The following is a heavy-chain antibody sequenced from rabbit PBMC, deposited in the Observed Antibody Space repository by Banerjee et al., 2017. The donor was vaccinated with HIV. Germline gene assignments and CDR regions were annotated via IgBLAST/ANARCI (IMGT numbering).Heavy chain of an antibody. V-gene: IGHV1S40*01. CDR1: GFSFSSSYW. J-gene: IGHJ3*01. CDR2: IYAGSSGST. Sequence: SLEESGGDLVKPGASLTLTCTASGFSFSSSYWICWVRQAPGKGLEWIGCIYAGSSGSTYYASWAKGRLTISKTSSTTVTLQMTSLTAADTATYFCVRDDYDDYGDRNTRLDLWGQGTLVTVS. CDR3: VRDDYDDYGDRNTRLDL. D-gene: IGHD2-1*01.